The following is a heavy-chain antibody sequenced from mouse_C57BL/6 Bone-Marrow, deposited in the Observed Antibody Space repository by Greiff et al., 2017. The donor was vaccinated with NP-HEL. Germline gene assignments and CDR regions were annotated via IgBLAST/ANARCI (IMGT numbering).Heavy chain of an antibody. CDR1: GFTFSDYG. CDR2: ISSGSSTI. CDR3: AHYYYGGGKAMDY. D-gene: IGHD1-1*01. J-gene: IGHJ4*01. Sequence: EVHLVESGGGLVKPGGSLKLSCAASGFTFSDYGMHWVRQAPEKGLEWVAYISSGSSTIYSADTVKGRFTISRDNAKNTLFLQMTSLRSEDTAMYYGAHYYYGGGKAMDYGGQGTAATVSS. V-gene: IGHV5-17*01.